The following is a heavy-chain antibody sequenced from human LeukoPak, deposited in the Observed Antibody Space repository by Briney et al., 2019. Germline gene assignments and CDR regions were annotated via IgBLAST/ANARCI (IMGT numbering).Heavy chain of an antibody. CDR2: TNPNSGDT. CDR1: GYTFTGYY. J-gene: IGHJ4*02. CDR3: ATLGSGSSPFDY. D-gene: IGHD3-10*01. Sequence: GASVKVSCKASGYTFTGYYIHWVRQAPGQGLEWMGWTNPNSGDTNYTQKFQGRVTMTRDTSISTAYMEVNRLRSDDTAVYYCATLGSGSSPFDYWGQGTLVTVSS. V-gene: IGHV1-2*02.